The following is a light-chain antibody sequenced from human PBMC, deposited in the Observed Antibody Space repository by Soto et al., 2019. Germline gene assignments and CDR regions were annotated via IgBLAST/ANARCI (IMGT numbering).Light chain of an antibody. J-gene: IGLJ2*01. Sequence: QSVLTQPPSVSGTPGHKVSISCSGSTSNLGGNTVNWYQQLPGTAPKLMIYEVSKRPSGVPDRFSGSKSGNTASLTISGLQAEDEADYFCCSYAGTYTVFFGGGTKLTVL. CDR2: EVS. CDR3: CSYAGTYTVF. CDR1: TSNLGGNT. V-gene: IGLV2-11*01.